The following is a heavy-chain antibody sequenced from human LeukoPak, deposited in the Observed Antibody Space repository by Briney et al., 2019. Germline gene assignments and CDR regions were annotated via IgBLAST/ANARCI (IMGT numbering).Heavy chain of an antibody. CDR1: GGSISSYY. V-gene: IGHV4-59*01. CDR2: IYYSGST. CDR3: ARGVVVVAATWNWFDP. J-gene: IGHJ5*02. D-gene: IGHD2-15*01. Sequence: SETLSLTCTVSGGSISSYYWSWIRQPPGKGLEWIGYIYYSGSTNYNPSLKGRVTILVDTSKNQFSLKLSSVTAADTAVYYCARGVVVVAATWNWFDPWGQGTLVTVSS.